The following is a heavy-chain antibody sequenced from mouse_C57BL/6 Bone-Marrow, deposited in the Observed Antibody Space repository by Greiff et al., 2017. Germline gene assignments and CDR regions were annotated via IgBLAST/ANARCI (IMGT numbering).Heavy chain of an antibody. CDR2: IDPSDSYT. CDR3: ARDYDYDGYWYFDV. V-gene: IGHV1-50*01. CDR1: GYTFTSSW. J-gene: IGHJ1*03. D-gene: IGHD2-4*01. Sequence: QVQLQQPGAELVKPGASVKLSCKASGYTFTSSWMQWVKQRPGQGLEWIGEIDPSDSYTNYNQKFKGKATLTVDTSSSTAYMQLSSLTSEDSAVYYCARDYDYDGYWYFDVWGTGTTVTVSS.